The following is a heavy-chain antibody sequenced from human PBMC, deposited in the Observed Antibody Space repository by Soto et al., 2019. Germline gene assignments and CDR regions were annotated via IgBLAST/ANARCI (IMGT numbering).Heavy chain of an antibody. CDR3: ARRSSGWYFDY. CDR2: ISGSGGST. J-gene: IGHJ4*02. Sequence: EVQLLESGGGLVQPGGSLRLSCAASGFTFSSYAMSWVRQAPGKGLEWVSAISGSGGSTYYADSVKGRFTISRDNSKNTLYLRMNRLGAEDTDVYYGARRSSGWYFDYWGQGTLVTVSS. D-gene: IGHD6-19*01. CDR1: GFTFSSYA. V-gene: IGHV3-23*01.